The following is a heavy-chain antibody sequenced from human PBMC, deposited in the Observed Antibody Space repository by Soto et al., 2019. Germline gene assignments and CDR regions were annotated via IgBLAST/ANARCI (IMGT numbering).Heavy chain of an antibody. V-gene: IGHV3-48*01. CDR2: LGATTNTI. Sequence: EVQLLESGGGLVQPGWSLRLSCEASGFTFSSSPMHWVRQAPGRGLEWVSYLGATTNTIHYADSVRGRFIVSRDNARDSVYLQMSSLRVDDTAVYFCARDPFNGWYGKGFDIWGQGALVTVSA. CDR1: GFTFSSSP. D-gene: IGHD6-19*01. CDR3: ARDPFNGWYGKGFDI. J-gene: IGHJ4*02.